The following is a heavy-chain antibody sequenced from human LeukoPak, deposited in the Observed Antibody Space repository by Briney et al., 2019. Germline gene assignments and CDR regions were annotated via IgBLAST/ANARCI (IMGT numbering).Heavy chain of an antibody. D-gene: IGHD2-2*01. J-gene: IGHJ6*02. Sequence: SETLSLTCTVSGGSVSSGTYYWSWTRQPPGKGLEWIGYIHYSGSTNYNPSLKSRVTISVDTSKNQFSLKLSSVTAADTAVYYCARVGGTNYYYYGMDVWGQGTTVTVSS. V-gene: IGHV4-61*01. CDR2: IHYSGST. CDR1: GGSVSSGTYY. CDR3: ARVGGTNYYYYGMDV.